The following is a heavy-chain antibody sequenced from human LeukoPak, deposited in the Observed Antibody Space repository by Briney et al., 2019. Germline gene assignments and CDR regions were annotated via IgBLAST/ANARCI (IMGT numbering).Heavy chain of an antibody. Sequence: ASVKVSCKASGYTFTSYGISWVRQAPGQGLEWMGWISAYNGNTNYAQKLQGRVTMTTDTSTSTAYMELRSLRSDDTAVYYCARGSYYDFWGGSNPNYVYWGQRTLVTVSS. V-gene: IGHV1-18*01. CDR1: GYTFTSYG. J-gene: IGHJ4*02. CDR2: ISAYNGNT. D-gene: IGHD3-3*01. CDR3: ARGSYYDFWGGSNPNYVY.